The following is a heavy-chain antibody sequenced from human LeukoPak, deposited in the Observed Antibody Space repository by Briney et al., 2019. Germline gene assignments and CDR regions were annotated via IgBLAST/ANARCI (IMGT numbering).Heavy chain of an antibody. CDR3: ARFAPYSYGFDP. Sequence: GESLKISCKGSGYSFTSYWIGWVRQMPGKGLEWMGIIYLGDSDTRYSPSFEGQATISADKSISTAYLQWSTLKASDTAIYHCARFAPYSYGFDPWGQGTQVSVSS. V-gene: IGHV5-51*01. CDR2: IYLGDSDT. CDR1: GYSFTSYW. J-gene: IGHJ5*02. D-gene: IGHD5-18*01.